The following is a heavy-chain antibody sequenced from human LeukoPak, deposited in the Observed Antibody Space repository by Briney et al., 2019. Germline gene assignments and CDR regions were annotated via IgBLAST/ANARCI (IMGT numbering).Heavy chain of an antibody. CDR1: GYTFTSYG. Sequence: GASVKVSCKASGYTFTSYGISWVRQAPGQGLEWMGWISAYNGNTNYAQKLQGRVTMTTDTSTSTAYMELRSLRSDDTAVYYCARDRRLAAAPYWFDPWGQGTLVTVSS. V-gene: IGHV1-18*01. J-gene: IGHJ5*02. D-gene: IGHD6-13*01. CDR3: ARDRRLAAAPYWFDP. CDR2: ISAYNGNT.